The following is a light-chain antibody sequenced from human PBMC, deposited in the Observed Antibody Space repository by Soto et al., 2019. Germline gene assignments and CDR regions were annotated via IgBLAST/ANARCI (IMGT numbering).Light chain of an antibody. V-gene: IGKV3D-20*02. CDR1: QIVSSTY. Sequence: EIVLTQSPGTLSVSSGERAPLSCRASQIVSSTYLAWFQQKPGQAPRLLIYGASTRATGIPDRFSGSGSETDFTLTISSLEPEDFAVYYCQQRSNWPHSITFGQGTRLEIK. CDR3: QQRSNWPHSIT. CDR2: GAS. J-gene: IGKJ5*01.